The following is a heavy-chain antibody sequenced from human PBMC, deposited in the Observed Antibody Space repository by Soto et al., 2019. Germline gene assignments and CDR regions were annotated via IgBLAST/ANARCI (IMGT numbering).Heavy chain of an antibody. J-gene: IGHJ4*02. CDR3: ARTMVRGVIISE. CDR1: GGSVSSGGYY. Sequence: PSETLFLTCTVSGGSVSSGGYYWSWIRQPPGKGLEWIGYIYYSGSTYYNPSLKSRVTISVDTSKNQFSLKLSSVTAADTAVYYCARTMVRGVIISEWGQGTLVTVSS. CDR2: IYYSGST. V-gene: IGHV4-30-4*01. D-gene: IGHD3-10*01.